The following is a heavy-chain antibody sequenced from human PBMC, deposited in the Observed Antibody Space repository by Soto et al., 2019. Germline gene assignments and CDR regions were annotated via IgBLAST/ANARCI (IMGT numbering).Heavy chain of an antibody. Sequence: QVQLVESGGGVVQPGRSLTLSCAASGSIFRGYGMHWIRQAPGKGLEWVAVIRFDGSNINYADSVMGRFTISRDNSKNKLYLEMNSLRVDDTAGYYCAGDGVGVTSLWGYLDYWGQGTLVTVSS. CDR3: AGDGVGVTSLWGYLDY. CDR2: IRFDGSNI. V-gene: IGHV3-33*01. J-gene: IGHJ4*02. CDR1: GSIFRGYG. D-gene: IGHD2-21*01.